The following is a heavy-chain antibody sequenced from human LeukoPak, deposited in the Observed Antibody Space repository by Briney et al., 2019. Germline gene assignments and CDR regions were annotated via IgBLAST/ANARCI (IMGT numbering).Heavy chain of an antibody. CDR1: GSISGYY. V-gene: IGHV4-4*09. D-gene: IGHD2-2*01. J-gene: IGHJ3*02. Sequence: SETLSLTCTVSGSISGYYWSWIRQPPGKGLEWIGYIYTSGSTNYNPSLESRVTISVDTSKNQFSLDLSSVTAADTAVYYCARQKCTSASCLTKNAYDIWGQGTMVTVSS. CDR2: IYTSGST. CDR3: ARQKCTSASCLTKNAYDI.